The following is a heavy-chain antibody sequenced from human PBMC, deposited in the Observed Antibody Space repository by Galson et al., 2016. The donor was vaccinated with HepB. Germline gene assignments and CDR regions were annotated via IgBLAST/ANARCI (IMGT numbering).Heavy chain of an antibody. CDR2: VDATGGA. CDR1: GDSMSGTFYY. CDR3: ARDMMSGLDV. J-gene: IGHJ6*04. Sequence: SETLSLTCTVSGDSMSGTFYYWTWIRQPAGRGLEWVGRVDATGGANYSPSLNNRVTMSLDTSKNQFSLTLRSVTAADTAVYFCARDMMSGLDVWGKGTTVTVSA. V-gene: IGHV4-4*07. D-gene: IGHD3-16*01.